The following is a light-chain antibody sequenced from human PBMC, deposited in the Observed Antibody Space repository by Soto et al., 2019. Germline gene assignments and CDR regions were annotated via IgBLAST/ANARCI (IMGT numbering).Light chain of an antibody. Sequence: DIQMTQSPSTLSASVGGRVTISCRGSQSIVNLLAWYQQKPGKAPKLLICKASSLESGVPSRFSGSGSGTEFTLTISSLQPDDFATYYCQQYHTYPYTFGQGTRLEIK. V-gene: IGKV1-5*03. CDR1: QSIVNL. J-gene: IGKJ2*01. CDR2: KAS. CDR3: QQYHTYPYT.